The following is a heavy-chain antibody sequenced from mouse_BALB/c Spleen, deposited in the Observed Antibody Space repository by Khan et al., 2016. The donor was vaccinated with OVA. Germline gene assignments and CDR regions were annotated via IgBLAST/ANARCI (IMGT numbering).Heavy chain of an antibody. CDR1: GYSITSDYA. CDR2: ISYSGST. J-gene: IGHJ3*01. V-gene: IGHV3-2*02. Sequence: EVQLQESGPGLVKPSQSLSLTCAVTGYSITSDYAWNWLRQFPGNKLEWMGYISYSGSTIYNPSLKSRISITRDTSKNQFFLQLNSVTTEDTATYYCSRGTVGRFAYWGQGTLVTVSA. CDR3: SRGTVGRFAY. D-gene: IGHD1-1*01.